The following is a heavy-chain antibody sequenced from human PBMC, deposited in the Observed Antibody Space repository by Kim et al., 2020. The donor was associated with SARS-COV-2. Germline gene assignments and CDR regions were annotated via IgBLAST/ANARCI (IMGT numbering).Heavy chain of an antibody. J-gene: IGHJ4*02. V-gene: IGHV3-48*04. Sequence: YYADSVKGRFTISRDNAKNSLYLQMNSLRAEDTAVYYCARADIVATYFDYWGQGTLVTVSS. D-gene: IGHD5-12*01. CDR3: ARADIVATYFDY.